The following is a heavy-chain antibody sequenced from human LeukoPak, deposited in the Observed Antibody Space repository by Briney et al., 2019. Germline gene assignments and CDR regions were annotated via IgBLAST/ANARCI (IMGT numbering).Heavy chain of an antibody. CDR2: INHSGST. V-gene: IGHV4-34*01. CDR3: ASNWNYPSAPHKYYFDY. J-gene: IGHJ4*02. Sequence: PSETLSLTCAVYGGSFSGYYWSWIRQPPGKGLEWIGEINHSGSTNYNPSLKSRVTISVDTSKNQFSLKLSSVAAADTAVYYCASNWNYPSAPHKYYFDYWGQGTLVTVSS. CDR1: GGSFSGYY. D-gene: IGHD1-7*01.